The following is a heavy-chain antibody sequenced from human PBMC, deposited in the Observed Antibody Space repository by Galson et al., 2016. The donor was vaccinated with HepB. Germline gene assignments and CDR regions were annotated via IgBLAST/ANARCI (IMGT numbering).Heavy chain of an antibody. Sequence: PRLSCAASGFTFNSYWMAWVRQAPGKGLEWVANIKQDGSEKYYVDSVKGRFTISRDNAKNSLYLQMNSLRVEDTAVYYCACPTGGNWTDYWGQGTLVTVSS. CDR1: GFTFNSYW. J-gene: IGHJ4*02. D-gene: IGHD1-1*01. CDR3: ACPTGGNWTDY. CDR2: IKQDGSEK. V-gene: IGHV3-7*05.